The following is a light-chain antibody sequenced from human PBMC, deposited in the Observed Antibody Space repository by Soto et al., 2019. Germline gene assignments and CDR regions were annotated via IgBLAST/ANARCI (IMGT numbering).Light chain of an antibody. J-gene: IGLJ2*01. Sequence: QSVLTQPTSVSGATGPRVTLSCTGSSSNIGAGYDVHWYQQLPGRAPKLLIYGNSNRPSGVPDRFSGSKSGTSASLAITALQAEDEADYDCQSYDSSLSVVFGRGTKLTVL. CDR3: QSYDSSLSVV. CDR1: SSNIGAGYD. CDR2: GNS. V-gene: IGLV1-40*01.